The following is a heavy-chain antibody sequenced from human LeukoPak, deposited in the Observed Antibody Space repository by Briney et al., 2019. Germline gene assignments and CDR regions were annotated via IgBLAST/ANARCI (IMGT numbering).Heavy chain of an antibody. CDR1: GFTFDDYT. J-gene: IGHJ5*02. D-gene: IGHD6-19*01. V-gene: IGHV3-43*01. CDR2: ISWDGGST. Sequence: GGSLRLSCAASGFTFDDYTMHWVRQAPGKGLEWVSLISWDGGSTYYTDSVKGRFTISRDNAKNSLYLQMNSLRAEDTAVYYCARGDDSSGWYFDWFDPWGQGTLVTVSS. CDR3: ARGDDSSGWYFDWFDP.